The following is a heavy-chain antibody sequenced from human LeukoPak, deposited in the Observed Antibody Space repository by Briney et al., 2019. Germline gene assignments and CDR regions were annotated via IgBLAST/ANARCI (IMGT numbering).Heavy chain of an antibody. D-gene: IGHD3-22*01. CDR3: AREGIDLYYDSSAYYFDN. CDR1: GFSFDDYG. V-gene: IGHV3-20*04. Sequence: GGSLRLSCAASGFSFDDYGMSWVRQAPGKGLEWVSRINWNGGSRGYAESVKGRFTIPRDNAKKSLYLQMNSLRAEDTALYYCAREGIDLYYDSSAYYFDNWGQGTLVTVSS. CDR2: INWNGGSR. J-gene: IGHJ4*02.